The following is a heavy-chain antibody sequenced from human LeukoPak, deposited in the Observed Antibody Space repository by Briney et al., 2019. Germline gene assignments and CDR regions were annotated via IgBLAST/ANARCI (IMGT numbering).Heavy chain of an antibody. V-gene: IGHV4-59*01. CDR1: GGSISSYY. J-gene: IGHJ5*02. D-gene: IGHD6-13*01. Sequence: KSSETLSLTCTVSGGSISSYYWSWIRQPPGKGLEWIGYIYYSGSTNYNPSLKSRVTISVDTSKNQFSLKLSSVTAADTAVYYCAREVSSSSSWTNWFDPWGQGTLVTVSS. CDR3: AREVSSSSSWTNWFDP. CDR2: IYYSGST.